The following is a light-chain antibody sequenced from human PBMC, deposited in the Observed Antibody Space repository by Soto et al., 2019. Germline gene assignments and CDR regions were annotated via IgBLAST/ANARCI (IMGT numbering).Light chain of an antibody. CDR2: KYD. Sequence: NFMLTQPHSVSESPGKTVTISCTRSSGSIASNYVQWYQQRPGSSPTTVIYKYDQRPSGVPDRFSGSVDSSSNSASLTISGLKTEDEADYYCQSYDTSNLYVFGGGTKLTVL. J-gene: IGLJ1*01. CDR1: SGSIASNY. V-gene: IGLV6-57*01. CDR3: QSYDTSNLYV.